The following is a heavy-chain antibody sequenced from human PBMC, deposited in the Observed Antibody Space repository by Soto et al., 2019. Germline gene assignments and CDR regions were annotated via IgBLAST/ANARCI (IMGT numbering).Heavy chain of an antibody. J-gene: IGHJ6*02. V-gene: IGHV3-30-3*01. CDR2: ISYDGSNK. CDR1: GFTFSSYA. D-gene: IGHD6-13*01. Sequence: QVQLVESGGGVVQPGRSLRLSCAASGFTFSSYAMHWVRQAPGKGLEWVAVISYDGSNKYYADSVKGRFTISRDNSKNTLYLKMNSLGAEDTAVYYCARVNVPMGIAAAGGMDVWGQGTTVTVSS. CDR3: ARVNVPMGIAAAGGMDV.